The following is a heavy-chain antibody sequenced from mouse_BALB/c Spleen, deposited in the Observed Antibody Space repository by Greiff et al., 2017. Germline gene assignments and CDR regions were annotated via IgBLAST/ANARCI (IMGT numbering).Heavy chain of an antibody. CDR3: AREGSSYSYYFDY. CDR1: GYTFTDYA. D-gene: IGHD1-1*01. Sequence: VQLQQSGAELVRPGVSVKISCKGSGYTFTDYAMHWVKQSHAKSLEWIGVISTYYGDASYNQKFKGKATMTVDKSSSTAYMELARLTSEDSAIYYCAREGSSYSYYFDYWGQGTTLTVSS. CDR2: ISTYYGDA. J-gene: IGHJ2*01. V-gene: IGHV1S137*01.